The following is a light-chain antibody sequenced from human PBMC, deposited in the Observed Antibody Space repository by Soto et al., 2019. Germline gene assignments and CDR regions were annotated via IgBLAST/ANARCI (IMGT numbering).Light chain of an antibody. CDR2: DAS. V-gene: IGKV1-13*02. Sequence: AIQLTQSPSSLSASVGDRVTITCRASQGISSALAWYQQKPGKPPALLIYDASSLETGVPSRFSGSGSGTDVTLTISSLQPEDFATYYCQQFNSYPITFGPGTKVDIK. J-gene: IGKJ3*01. CDR1: QGISSA. CDR3: QQFNSYPIT.